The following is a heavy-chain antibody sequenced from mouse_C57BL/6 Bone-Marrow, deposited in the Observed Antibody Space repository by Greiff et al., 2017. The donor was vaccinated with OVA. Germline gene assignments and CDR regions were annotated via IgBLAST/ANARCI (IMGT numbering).Heavy chain of an antibody. Sequence: VQLVESGPGLVAPSQRLSITCTVSGFSLTSYGVDWVRQSPGKGLAWLGVIWGVGSTNYTSALKSRLSISKDNSKSQVFLKMNSLQTDDTSMYYCATNYGSSSAWFAYWGQGTLVTVSA. CDR1: GFSLTSYG. D-gene: IGHD1-1*01. J-gene: IGHJ3*01. CDR3: ATNYGSSSAWFAY. V-gene: IGHV2-6*01. CDR2: IWGVGST.